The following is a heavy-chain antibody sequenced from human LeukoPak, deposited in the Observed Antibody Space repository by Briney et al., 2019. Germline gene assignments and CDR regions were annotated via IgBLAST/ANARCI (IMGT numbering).Heavy chain of an antibody. J-gene: IGHJ4*02. CDR2: ISGDGGST. CDR1: GYMFHDYA. CDR3: ARDSESSGGYDY. D-gene: IGHD3-22*01. Sequence: GGSLGLSCAAPGYMFHDYAIHWVRQAPGEGLEWVSLISGDGGSTFYADSVKGRFTISRDKSKNSLYRQMNSLRSDDTALYYCARDSESSGGYDYWGQGTRVTGSS. V-gene: IGHV3-43*02.